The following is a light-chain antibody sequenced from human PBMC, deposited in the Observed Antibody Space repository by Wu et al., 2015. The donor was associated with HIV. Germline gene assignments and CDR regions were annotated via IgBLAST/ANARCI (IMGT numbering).Light chain of an antibody. CDR2: ESS. Sequence: EIVMTQSPATLSVSPGQRVTLSCRASQTVANNLAWYQQRPGQGPRLLIYESSTRATGIPARFSGRGSGTEFTLTISDMQSEDFAVYYCQQCKNWPPFTFGQGTRL. J-gene: IGKJ5*01. CDR1: QTVANN. V-gene: IGKV3-15*01. CDR3: QQCKNWPPFT.